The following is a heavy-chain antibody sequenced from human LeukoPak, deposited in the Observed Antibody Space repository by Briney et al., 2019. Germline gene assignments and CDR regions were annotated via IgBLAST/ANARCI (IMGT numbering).Heavy chain of an antibody. CDR1: GGFISSGSYY. J-gene: IGHJ5*02. V-gene: IGHV4-31*03. Sequence: SQTLSLTCTVSGGFISSGSYYWSWIRQHPGRGLGYIGYISYSGSTYYKSSLRTRIAISADTSKNQFSLKLSSVTAADTAVYYCARDRITGYSYGSFDPWGQGTLVTVSS. D-gene: IGHD5-18*01. CDR3: ARDRITGYSYGSFDP. CDR2: ISYSGST.